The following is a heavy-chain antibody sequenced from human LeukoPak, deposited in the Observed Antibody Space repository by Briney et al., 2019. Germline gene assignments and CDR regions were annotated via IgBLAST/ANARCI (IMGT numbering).Heavy chain of an antibody. Sequence: ASVKVSCKASGYTFTSYGISWVRQAPGQGLGWMGWINPNSGGTNYAQKFQGRVTMTRDTSISTAYMELSRLRSDDTAVYYCAREVYSYGWNWFDPWGQGTLVTVSS. V-gene: IGHV1-2*02. CDR2: INPNSGGT. J-gene: IGHJ5*02. CDR1: GYTFTSYG. D-gene: IGHD5-18*01. CDR3: AREVYSYGWNWFDP.